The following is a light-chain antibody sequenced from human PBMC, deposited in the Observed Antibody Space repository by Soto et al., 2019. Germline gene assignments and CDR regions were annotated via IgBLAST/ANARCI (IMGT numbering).Light chain of an antibody. Sequence: DIVMTQSPLSLPVTPGEPASISCRSSQSLLHSNGFNYLDWYQQKPGKAPKLLIYAASSLQSGVPSRFSGSGSGTEFTLTINSLQPEDFATYYCQQYNTYPITFGQGTRLEIK. CDR2: AAS. CDR3: QQYNTYPIT. CDR1: QSLLHSNGFNY. V-gene: IGKV2-28*01. J-gene: IGKJ5*01.